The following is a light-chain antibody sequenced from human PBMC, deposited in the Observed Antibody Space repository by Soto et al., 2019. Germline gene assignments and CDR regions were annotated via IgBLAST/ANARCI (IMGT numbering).Light chain of an antibody. CDR2: DVS. CDR3: SSYASSSTEV. CDR1: SSDVGAYIY. J-gene: IGLJ1*01. Sequence: QSALTQPASVSGSTGQSIAISCTGTSSDVGAYIYVSWYQHHPGKAPKLILYDVSARPSGVSDRFSGSKSGNTASLTISGLQPEDEADYYCSSYASSSTEVFGTGTKVT. V-gene: IGLV2-14*03.